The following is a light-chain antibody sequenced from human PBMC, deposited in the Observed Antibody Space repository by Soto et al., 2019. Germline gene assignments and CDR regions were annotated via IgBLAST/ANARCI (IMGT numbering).Light chain of an antibody. V-gene: IGKV3-11*01. CDR3: HQRQSWPRT. CDR2: YTS. CDR1: QSASNNY. J-gene: IGKJ1*01. Sequence: EIVFTPSPGTLSLSPGERATLSCRASQSASNNYLAWYQRNPGQAPRLLIYYTSNRATGIPARFSGSGSGTDFTLTISSLAPEDFAIYYCHQRQSWPRTFGQGTKVDI.